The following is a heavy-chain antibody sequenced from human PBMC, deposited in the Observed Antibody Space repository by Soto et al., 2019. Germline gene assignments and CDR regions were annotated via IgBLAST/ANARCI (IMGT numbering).Heavy chain of an antibody. D-gene: IGHD3-22*01. CDR1: GGTFSSYA. Sequence: ASVKVSCKASGGTFSSYAISWVRQAPGQGLEWMGGIIPIFGTANYAQKFQGRVTITADESTSTAYMELSSLRSEDTAVYYCARVIQNYYDSSGPGERFDPWGQGTLVTSPQ. V-gene: IGHV1-69*13. J-gene: IGHJ5*02. CDR3: ARVIQNYYDSSGPGERFDP. CDR2: IIPIFGTA.